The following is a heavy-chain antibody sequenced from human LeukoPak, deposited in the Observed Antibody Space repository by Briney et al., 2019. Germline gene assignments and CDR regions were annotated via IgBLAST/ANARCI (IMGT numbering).Heavy chain of an antibody. V-gene: IGHV4-34*01. CDR1: GGSFSSYF. Sequence: PSETLSLTCAVYGGSFSSYFWTWIRQPPGKGLEWIGEINYRGSTNYDPSLESRVTMSVDTSKNQFSLRLTSVTAADTAVYYCAGVRLRYDYIGIDFWGQGTLVTVSS. J-gene: IGHJ4*02. D-gene: IGHD3-16*01. CDR3: AGVRLRYDYIGIDF. CDR2: INYRGST.